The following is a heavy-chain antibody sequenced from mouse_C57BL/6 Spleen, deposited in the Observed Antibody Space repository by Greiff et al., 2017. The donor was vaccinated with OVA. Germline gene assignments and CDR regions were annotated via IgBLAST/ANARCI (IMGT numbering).Heavy chain of an antibody. Sequence: EVQLVESGPGLVKPSQSLSLTCSVTGYSITSGYYWNWIRQFPGNKLEWMGYISYDGSNNYNPSLKNRSSITRDTSKNQCFLKLNSVTTEDTATYYCARTLVDWYFDVWGTGTTVTVSS. J-gene: IGHJ1*03. CDR2: ISYDGSN. V-gene: IGHV3-6*01. D-gene: IGHD4-1*01. CDR1: GYSITSGYY. CDR3: ARTLVDWYFDV.